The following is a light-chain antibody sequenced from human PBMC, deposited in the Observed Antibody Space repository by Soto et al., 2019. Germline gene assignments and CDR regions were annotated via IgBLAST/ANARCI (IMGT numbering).Light chain of an antibody. J-gene: IGLJ1*01. CDR3: SSYTSSSKV. CDR2: DVS. V-gene: IGLV2-14*01. Sequence: SALTQPASVSGSPGQSITISCTGTSSDVGGYNYVSWYQQHPGKAPKLMIYDVSNRPSGVSNRFSGSKSGNTASLTISGLQAQDADDYYCSSYTSSSKVFGTGTKVTVL. CDR1: SSDVGGYNY.